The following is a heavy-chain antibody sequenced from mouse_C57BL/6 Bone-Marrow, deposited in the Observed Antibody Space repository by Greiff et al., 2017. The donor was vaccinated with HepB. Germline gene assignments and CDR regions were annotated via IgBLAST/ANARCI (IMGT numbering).Heavy chain of an antibody. CDR3: ARWRYAFAY. V-gene: IGHV1-69*01. J-gene: IGHJ3*01. Sequence: QVQLQQPGAELVMPGASVKLSCKASGYTFTSYWMHWVKQRPGQGLEWIGEIDPSDSYTNYNQKFKGKSTLTVDKSSSTAYMQLSSLTSEDSAVYYCARWRYAFAYWGQGTLVTVSA. CDR2: IDPSDSYT. CDR1: GYTFTSYW. D-gene: IGHD2-12*01.